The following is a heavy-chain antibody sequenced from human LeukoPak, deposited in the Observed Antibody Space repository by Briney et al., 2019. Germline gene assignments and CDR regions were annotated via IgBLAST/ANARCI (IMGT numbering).Heavy chain of an antibody. V-gene: IGHV3-7*03. CDR3: ARTHNSYFDY. CDR2: IKQDGSEK. D-gene: IGHD1-14*01. Sequence: GGSLRLSCAASGFTFSDYYMSWVRQAPGKGLEWVANIKQDGSEKNYVDSVKGRFTISRDNARNSLYLQMNSLRAEDTAVYYCARTHNSYFDYWGQGTLVTVSS. CDR1: GFTFSDYY. J-gene: IGHJ4*02.